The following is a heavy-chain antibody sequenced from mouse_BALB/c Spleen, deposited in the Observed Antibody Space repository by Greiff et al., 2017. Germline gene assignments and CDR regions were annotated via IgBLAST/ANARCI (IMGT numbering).Heavy chain of an antibody. CDR2: IWSGGST. CDR3: ARKRKEGYAMDY. J-gene: IGHJ4*01. CDR1: GFSLTSYG. Sequence: VKVVESGPGLVQPSQSLSITCTVSGFSLTSYGVHWVRQSPGKGLEWLGVIWSGGSTDYNAAFISRLSISKDNSKSQVFFKMNSLQANDTAIYYCARKRKEGYAMDYWGQGTSVTVSS. V-gene: IGHV2-2*02.